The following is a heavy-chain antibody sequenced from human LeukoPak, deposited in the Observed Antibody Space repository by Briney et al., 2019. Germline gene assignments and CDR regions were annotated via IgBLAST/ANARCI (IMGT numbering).Heavy chain of an antibody. V-gene: IGHV3-74*01. Sequence: PGGSLRLSCTAPGFSFSGHWMHRARQLPGKGLVWVSRISPTGSTTSYADSVKGRFTVSRDNAKNTLYLQVNNLRAEDTAVYYCAKDQAGDLAFDIWGQGTMVTVSS. CDR3: AKDQAGDLAFDI. CDR2: ISPTGSTT. J-gene: IGHJ3*02. D-gene: IGHD7-27*01. CDR1: GFSFSGHW.